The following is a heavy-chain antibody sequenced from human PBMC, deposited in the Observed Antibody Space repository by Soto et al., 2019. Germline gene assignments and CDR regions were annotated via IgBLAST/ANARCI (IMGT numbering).Heavy chain of an antibody. CDR3: ARERSRYDRSGYYRPDD. D-gene: IGHD3-22*01. Sequence: QVQLVQSGAEVKQPGSSVKVSCRVSGGSFNMYSVSWVRQAPGQGLEWLGGIIPMLGRPSYAQGFKDRVITGDKSATTAYMELSSLRSDDTAVYYCARERSRYDRSGYYRPDDWGQGTLVTVSS. CDR1: GGSFNMYS. CDR2: IIPMLGRP. J-gene: IGHJ4*02. V-gene: IGHV1-69*06.